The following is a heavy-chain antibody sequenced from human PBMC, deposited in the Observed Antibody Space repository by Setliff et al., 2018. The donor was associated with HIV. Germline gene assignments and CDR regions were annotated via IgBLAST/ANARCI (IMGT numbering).Heavy chain of an antibody. D-gene: IGHD3-10*01. CDR1: GGSFSDYY. CDR2: SNHSGST. V-gene: IGHV4-34*01. J-gene: IGHJ4*02. CDR3: ARVRPVITLVRTEYFDY. Sequence: PSETLSLTCAVYGGSFSDYYWSWIRQPPGQGLEWMRESNHSGSTNYNPSLKSRVTMSVDRSKNQFSLRLNSVTAADTAVYYCARVRPVITLVRTEYFDYWGQGTLVTVSS.